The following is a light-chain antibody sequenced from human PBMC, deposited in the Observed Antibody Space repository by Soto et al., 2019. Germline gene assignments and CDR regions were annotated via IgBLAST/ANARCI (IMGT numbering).Light chain of an antibody. Sequence: DIQMTQSPSTLSASVGDRVTITCRASQSINNWLAWSQQKPGKAPKLLIYKASSLESGVPSRFSGSGSGTEFPLSISSLQADEFATYYCQQYDSYPRTFGQGTKVEIK. CDR1: QSINNW. CDR2: KAS. V-gene: IGKV1-5*03. CDR3: QQYDSYPRT. J-gene: IGKJ1*01.